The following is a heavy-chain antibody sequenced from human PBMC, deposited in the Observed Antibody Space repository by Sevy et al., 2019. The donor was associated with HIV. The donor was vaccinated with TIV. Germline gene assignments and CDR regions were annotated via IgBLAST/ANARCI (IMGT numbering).Heavy chain of an antibody. CDR2: IWHEGSNE. CDR1: GFTLNKYG. CDR3: ASDPDITISGVSYPGYYFDY. J-gene: IGHJ4*02. V-gene: IGHV3-33*08. Sequence: GGSLRLSCAASGFTLNKYGMHWVRQAPGKGLEWVAVIWHEGSNEYYADSVKDRFTISRDNSKNMLYLQMNSLRPEDTAVYFCASDPDITISGVSYPGYYFDYWGQGTLVTVSS. D-gene: IGHD3-3*01.